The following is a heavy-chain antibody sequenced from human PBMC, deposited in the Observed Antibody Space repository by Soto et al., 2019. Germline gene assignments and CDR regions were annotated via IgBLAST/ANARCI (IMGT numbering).Heavy chain of an antibody. V-gene: IGHV3-7*04. CDR1: GFSFRSDR. CDR2: TNQDGSEK. CDR3: SGGVGDAI. J-gene: IGHJ4*02. Sequence: EDQLVESGGGLVQPGGSLRLTCAVSGFSFRSDRMNWVRQAPGKGLEWVAHTNQDGSEKYYLDSVKGRFTIFRDNAKNSLYLQMNSRRAEDTAVYYCSGGVGDAIWGQGTLVTVSS. D-gene: IGHD1-26*01.